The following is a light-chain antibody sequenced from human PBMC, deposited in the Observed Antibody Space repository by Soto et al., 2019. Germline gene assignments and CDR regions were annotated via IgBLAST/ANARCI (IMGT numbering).Light chain of an antibody. CDR1: QSVSSRY. CDR3: LQYHNLWA. V-gene: IGKV3-20*01. Sequence: IALTQSPGTLCLSPGERATLSGRASQSVSSRYLAWYQQKPGQAPRLLIYGASSRATGIPDRFSGSGSGTEFTLTISSLQSEDFTVYSCLQYHNLWAFGQGTKVDI. CDR2: GAS. J-gene: IGKJ1*01.